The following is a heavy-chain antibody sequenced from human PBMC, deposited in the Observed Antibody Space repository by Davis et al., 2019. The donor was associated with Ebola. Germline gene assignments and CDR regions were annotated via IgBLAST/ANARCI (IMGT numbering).Heavy chain of an antibody. Sequence: GESLKISCAASGFTFSSYGISWVRQAPGQGLEWMGWISAYNGNTNYAQKLQGRVTMTTDTSTSTAYMELRSLRSDDTAVYYCARDLAVAPPDYWGQGTLVTVSS. J-gene: IGHJ4*02. D-gene: IGHD6-19*01. V-gene: IGHV1-18*04. CDR1: GFTFSSYG. CDR2: ISAYNGNT. CDR3: ARDLAVAPPDY.